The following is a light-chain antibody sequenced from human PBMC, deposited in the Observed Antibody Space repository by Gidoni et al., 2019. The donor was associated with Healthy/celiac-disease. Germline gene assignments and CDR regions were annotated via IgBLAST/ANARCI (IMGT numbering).Light chain of an antibody. J-gene: IGKJ3*01. Sequence: EIVFTQSPATLSLSPGERATLSCRAGQSVSSYLAWYQQKPGQAPRLLIYDASNRATGIPARFSGSGSGTDFTLTIISLEPEDFAVYYCQQRSNWPLVTFGPGTKVDIK. CDR3: QQRSNWPLVT. V-gene: IGKV3-11*01. CDR2: DAS. CDR1: QSVSSY.